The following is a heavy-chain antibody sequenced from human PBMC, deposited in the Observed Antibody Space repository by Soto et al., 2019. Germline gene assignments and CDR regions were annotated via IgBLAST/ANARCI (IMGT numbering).Heavy chain of an antibody. CDR3: AREIVTAGGNNYFDP. D-gene: IGHD2-21*02. J-gene: IGHJ5*02. CDR1: GGTVASSHW. V-gene: IGHV4-4*01. Sequence: AETLSLTCGVSGGTVASSHWWSWVRQSPGRGLEWIGNVYHTGDTNFNPSLQSRVTFSVDKSNNQFSLRLTSVTAADTAVYFCAREIVTAGGNNYFDPWGPGTLVTVSS. CDR2: VYHTGDT.